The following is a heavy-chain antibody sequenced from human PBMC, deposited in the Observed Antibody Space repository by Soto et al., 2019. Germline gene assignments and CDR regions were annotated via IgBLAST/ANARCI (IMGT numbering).Heavy chain of an antibody. CDR1: SWSFSGSY. CDR2: INHSGRT. D-gene: IGHD1-26*01. V-gene: IGHV4-34*01. J-gene: IGHJ4*02. Sequence: PSETLSLTFRVYSWSFSGSYWSWIRQPPGKGLEWIGEINHSGRTNYNPSLKSRVTISVDTSTNQFSLKLSSVTAADTAVYYCARHVEPHFDYWGQGALVTVSS. CDR3: ARHVEPHFDY.